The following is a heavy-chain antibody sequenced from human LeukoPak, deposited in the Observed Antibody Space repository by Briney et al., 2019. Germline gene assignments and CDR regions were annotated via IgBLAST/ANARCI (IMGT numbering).Heavy chain of an antibody. CDR3: ARLRCSSASAVDY. CDR1: GYSFTSNW. J-gene: IGHJ4*02. CDR2: IYPGDSDT. Sequence: GESLKISCQGSGYSFTSNWIGWVCQMPGKGLEWMGIIYPGDSDTRHSPSFQGQVTISADKSNSTAYLQWSSLRASDTAVYYCARLRCSSASAVDYWGQGTLVTVSS. D-gene: IGHD6-6*01. V-gene: IGHV5-51*01.